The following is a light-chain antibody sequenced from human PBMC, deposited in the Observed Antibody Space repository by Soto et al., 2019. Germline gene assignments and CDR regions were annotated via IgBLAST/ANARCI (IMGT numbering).Light chain of an antibody. V-gene: IGKV3-15*01. CDR1: QNVGNN. CDR3: QQVNNWPPWT. Sequence: EIVMTQSPATLSVSPGERATLSCRASQNVGNNLVWYQQKPGQAPRLLIYGASTRAAGIPDRFSGSGSGTEFTVTISGLQSADFAVYYCQQVNNWPPWTFGQGTKVEIK. CDR2: GAS. J-gene: IGKJ1*01.